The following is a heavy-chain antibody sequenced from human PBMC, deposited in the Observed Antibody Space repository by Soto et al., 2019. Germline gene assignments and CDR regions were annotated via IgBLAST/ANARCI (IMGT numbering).Heavy chain of an antibody. J-gene: IGHJ4*02. CDR1: GGSFSGCY. V-gene: IGHV4-34*01. CDR3: ARGYSYGHLDY. Sequence: SETLSLTCAVYGGSFSGCYWSWIRQPPGKGLEWIGEINHSGSTNYNPSLKSRVTISVDTSKNQFSLKLSSVTAADTAVYYCARGYSYGHLDYWGQGTLVTVSS. CDR2: INHSGST. D-gene: IGHD5-18*01.